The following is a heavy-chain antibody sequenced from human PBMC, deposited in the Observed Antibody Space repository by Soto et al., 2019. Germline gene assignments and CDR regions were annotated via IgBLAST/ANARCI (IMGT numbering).Heavy chain of an antibody. CDR2: INPNSGGT. D-gene: IGHD6-19*01. V-gene: IGHV1-2*04. J-gene: IGHJ4*02. CDR1: GYTFTGYY. Sequence: SVKVSCKASGYTFTGYYLHWVRQAPGQGLEWMGWINPNSGGTNYAQKFQGWVTMTRDTSITTVYMELSRLRSDDTAVYYCARAQWLVHFDYWGQGTLVTVSS. CDR3: ARAQWLVHFDY.